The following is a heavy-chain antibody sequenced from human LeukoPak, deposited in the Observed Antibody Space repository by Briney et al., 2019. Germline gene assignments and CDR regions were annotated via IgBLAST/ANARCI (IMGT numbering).Heavy chain of an antibody. D-gene: IGHD6-19*01. CDR2: IYYSGST. CDR3: ARAQPSTWLVSKTNWFDP. J-gene: IGHJ5*02. V-gene: IGHV4-59*01. Sequence: SETLSLTCTVSGGSISSYYWSWIRQPPGKGLEWIGYIYYSGSTNYNPSLKSRVTISVDTSKNQFSLKLSSVTAADTAVYYCARAQPSTWLVSKTNWFDPWGQGTLVTVSS. CDR1: GGSISSYY.